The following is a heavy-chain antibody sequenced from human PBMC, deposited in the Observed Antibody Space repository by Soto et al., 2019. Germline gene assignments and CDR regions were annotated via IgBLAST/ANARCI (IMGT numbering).Heavy chain of an antibody. CDR2: ISSSSSTI. J-gene: IGHJ5*02. V-gene: IGHV3-48*01. CDR1: GFTFSSYS. Sequence: GGSLRLSCAASGFTFSSYSMNWVRQAPGKGLEWVSYISSSSSTIYYADSVKGRFTISRDNAKNSLYLQMNSLRAEDTAVYYCARESLGRRPYNWFDPWGQGTLVTVSS. CDR3: ARESLGRRPYNWFDP.